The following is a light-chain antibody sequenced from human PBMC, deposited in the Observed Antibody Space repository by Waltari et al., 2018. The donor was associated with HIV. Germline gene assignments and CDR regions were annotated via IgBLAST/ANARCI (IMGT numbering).Light chain of an antibody. CDR2: SAT. J-gene: IGKJ1*01. Sequence: LTQSPAILSLSPGERAAISCRASETIGGNFLAWYQHKARQAPRLLVYSATQRAPYVPVRFTGSESGTEFTLTIDRLQPDDGAVYFCHQFGRSLWTFGQGTKLEIK. CDR1: ETIGGNF. CDR3: HQFGRSLWT. V-gene: IGKV3-20*01.